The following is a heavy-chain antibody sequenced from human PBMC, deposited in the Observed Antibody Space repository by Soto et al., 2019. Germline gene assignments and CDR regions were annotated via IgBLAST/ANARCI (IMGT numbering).Heavy chain of an antibody. V-gene: IGHV4-34*01. D-gene: IGHD6-13*01. CDR2: INHSGST. CDR1: GGSFSGYY. CDR3: AREWYMSIAAAGTRWFDP. J-gene: IGHJ5*02. Sequence: SETLSLTCAVYGGSFSGYYWSWIRQPPGKGLEWIGEINHSGSTNYNPSLKSRVTISVDTSKNQFSLKLSSVTAADTAVYYCAREWYMSIAAAGTRWFDPWGQGTLVTVSS.